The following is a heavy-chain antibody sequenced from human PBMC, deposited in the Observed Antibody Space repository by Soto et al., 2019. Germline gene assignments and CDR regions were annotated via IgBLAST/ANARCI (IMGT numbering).Heavy chain of an antibody. CDR3: ARHYMMGIATY. Sequence: SETLSLTCTVSGGSISSSSYYWGWIRQPPGKGLEWIGSIYYSGSTYYNPSLKSRVTISVDTSKNQFSLKLSSVTAADTAVYYCARHYMMGIATYWGQGTLVTVSS. J-gene: IGHJ4*02. CDR1: GGSISSSSYY. CDR2: IYYSGST. V-gene: IGHV4-39*01. D-gene: IGHD6-13*01.